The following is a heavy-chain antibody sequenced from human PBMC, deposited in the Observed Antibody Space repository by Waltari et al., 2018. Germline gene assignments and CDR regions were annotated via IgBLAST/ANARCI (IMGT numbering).Heavy chain of an antibody. CDR2: MNPNNNYP. CDR3: VTQRPWEDY. D-gene: IGHD1-26*01. J-gene: IGHJ4*02. CDR1: GYTFTDSY. V-gene: IGHV1-2*06. Sequence: QVQLVQSGAEVRKPGASVKVSCKTSGYTFTDSYIHWVRQAAGQGLEWMGRMNPNNNYPIYEQKFQGRVTMTRDTSITTAYMELSSLTSDDTALYYCVTQRPWEDYWGQGTRVTVSP.